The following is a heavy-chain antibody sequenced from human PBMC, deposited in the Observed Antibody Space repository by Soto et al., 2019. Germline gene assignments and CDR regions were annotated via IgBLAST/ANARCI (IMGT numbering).Heavy chain of an antibody. V-gene: IGHV2-5*02. CDR3: VYLPCSGGSCYWFSFSGKDV. CDR1: GFSLSTSGVG. Sequence: QITLKESGPTLVKPTQTLTLTCTFSGFSLSTSGVGVAWIRQPPGKALEWLALIYWDDDKRYRPSLESRLTITKETSKTQVVLTMTNMDSVDTATYYYVYLPCSGGSCYWFSFSGKDVWGPGTTVTVSS. CDR2: IYWDDDK. D-gene: IGHD2-15*01. J-gene: IGHJ6*02.